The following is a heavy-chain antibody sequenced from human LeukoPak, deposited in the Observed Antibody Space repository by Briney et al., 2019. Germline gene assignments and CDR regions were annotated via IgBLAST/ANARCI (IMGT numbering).Heavy chain of an antibody. Sequence: GGSLRLSCAASGFIVSGDFMSWVPQAPGKGLEWVAVIWYDGSNKYYADSVKGRFTISRDNSKNTLYLQMNSLRAEDTAVYYCARDLWDYWGQGTLVTVSS. D-gene: IGHD3-16*01. CDR3: ARDLWDY. CDR2: IWYDGSNK. CDR1: GFIVSGDF. J-gene: IGHJ4*02. V-gene: IGHV3-33*08.